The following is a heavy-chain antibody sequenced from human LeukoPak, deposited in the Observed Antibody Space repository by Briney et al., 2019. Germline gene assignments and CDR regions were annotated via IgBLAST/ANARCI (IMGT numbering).Heavy chain of an antibody. CDR3: ARGRTLGYCRGGSCYYQIIRGQNGNWFDP. CDR1: GGSFSGYY. V-gene: IGHV4-34*01. Sequence: PSETLSLTCAVYGGSFSGYYWSWIRQPPGKGLEWIGEINHSGSTNYNPSLKSRVTISVDTSKNQFSLKLSSVTAADTAVYYCARGRTLGYCRGGSCYYQIIRGQNGNWFDPWGQETLVTVSS. D-gene: IGHD2-15*01. J-gene: IGHJ5*02. CDR2: INHSGST.